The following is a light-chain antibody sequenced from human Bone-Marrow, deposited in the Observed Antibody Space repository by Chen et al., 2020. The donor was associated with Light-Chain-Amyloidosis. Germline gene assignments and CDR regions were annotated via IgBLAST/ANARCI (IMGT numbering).Light chain of an antibody. CDR3: QSADSSGTYEVI. CDR2: RDT. Sequence: SYELTQPPSVSVSPGQTARITCSGDELPKKYAYWYQQKPGQAPALVIHRDTERPSGISERFSGSSSGTTATLTISGVQAEDEADYHCQSADSSGTYEVIFGGGTKLTVL. CDR1: ELPKKY. J-gene: IGLJ2*01. V-gene: IGLV3-25*03.